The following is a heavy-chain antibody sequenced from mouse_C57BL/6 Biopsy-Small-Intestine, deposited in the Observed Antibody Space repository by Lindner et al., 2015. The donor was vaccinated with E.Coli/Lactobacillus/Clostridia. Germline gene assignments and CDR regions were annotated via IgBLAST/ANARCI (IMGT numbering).Heavy chain of an antibody. Sequence: EVQLQGSWWRIGGSLKGTIVNYSCAASGFSFNTYAMNWVRQAPGKGLEWVARIRSKSNNYATYYADSVKDRFTISRDDSESMLYLQMNNLKTEDTAMYYCARRGAQATWYAMDYWGQGTSVTVSS. CDR2: IRSKSNNYAT. J-gene: IGHJ4*01. CDR1: GFSFNTYA. V-gene: IGHV10-1*01. D-gene: IGHD3-2*02. CDR3: ARRGAQATWYAMDY.